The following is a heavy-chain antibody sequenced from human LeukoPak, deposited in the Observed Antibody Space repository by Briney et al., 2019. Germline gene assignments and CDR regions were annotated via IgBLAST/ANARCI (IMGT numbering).Heavy chain of an antibody. CDR1: GYSISSGYY. D-gene: IGHD3-9*01. CDR3: AREVSDILTVYRGAFDI. V-gene: IGHV4-38-2*02. CDR2: IYHSGST. Sequence: SETLSLTCTVSGYSISSGYYWGWIRQPPGKGLEWIGSIYHSGSTYYNPSLKSRVTISVDTSKNQFSLKLSSVTAADTAVYYRAREVSDILTVYRGAFDIWGQGTMVTVSS. J-gene: IGHJ3*02.